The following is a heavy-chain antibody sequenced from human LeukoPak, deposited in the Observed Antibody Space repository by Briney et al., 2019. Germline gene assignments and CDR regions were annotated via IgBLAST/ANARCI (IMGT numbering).Heavy chain of an antibody. J-gene: IGHJ1*01. V-gene: IGHV1-2*02. D-gene: IGHD2-2*01. CDR3: ARGYCSSTSCFREEEYFQH. CDR1: GYTFTGYY. Sequence: ASVKVSCKASGYTFTGYYMHWVRQAPGQGLEWMGWINPNSGGTNYAQKFQGRVTMTRDTSISTAYMELSRLRSDDTAVYYCARGYCSSTSCFREEEYFQHWGQGTLVTVSS. CDR2: INPNSGGT.